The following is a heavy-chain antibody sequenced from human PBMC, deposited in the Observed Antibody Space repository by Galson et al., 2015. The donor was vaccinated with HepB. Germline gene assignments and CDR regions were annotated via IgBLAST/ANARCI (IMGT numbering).Heavy chain of an antibody. CDR3: ARREAVAGLDWYFDL. CDR2: IYYSGST. V-gene: IGHV4-39*01. D-gene: IGHD6-19*01. CDR1: GGSISSSSYY. Sequence: ETLSLTCTVSGGSISSSSYYWGWIRQPPGKGLEWIGSIYYSGSTYYNPSLKSRVTISVDTSKNQFSLKLSSVAAADTAVYYCARREAVAGLDWYFDLWGRGTLVTVSS. J-gene: IGHJ2*01.